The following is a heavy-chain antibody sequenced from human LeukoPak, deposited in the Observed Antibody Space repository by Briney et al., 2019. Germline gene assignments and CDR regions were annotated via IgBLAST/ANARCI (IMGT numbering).Heavy chain of an antibody. CDR3: ARQDTRGDFDY. J-gene: IGHJ4*02. V-gene: IGHV4-34*01. CDR2: INHSGST. Sequence: PSETLSLTCAVYGGSFSGYYWSWIRQPPGKGLEWIGEINHSGSTNYNPSLKSRVTISVDTSKNQFSLKLSSVTAADTAVYYCARQDTRGDFDYWGQGTLVTVSS. CDR1: GGSFSGYY. D-gene: IGHD2-2*01.